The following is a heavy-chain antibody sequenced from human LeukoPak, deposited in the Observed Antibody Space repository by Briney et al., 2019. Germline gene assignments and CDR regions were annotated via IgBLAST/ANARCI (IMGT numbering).Heavy chain of an antibody. V-gene: IGHV4-59*01. Sequence: SETLSLTCTVSGGSISPYYWSWIRQPPGKGLEWIGYIYYSGSTNYNPSLKSRVTISVDTSKNQFSLKLSSVTAADTAVYYCARGTRTKPLFDIWGQGTMVTVSS. CDR2: IYYSGST. J-gene: IGHJ3*02. CDR1: GGSISPYY. D-gene: IGHD1/OR15-1a*01. CDR3: ARGTRTKPLFDI.